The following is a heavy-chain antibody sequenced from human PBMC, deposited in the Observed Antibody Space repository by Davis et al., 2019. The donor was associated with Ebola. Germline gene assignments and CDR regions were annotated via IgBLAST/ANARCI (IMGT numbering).Heavy chain of an antibody. CDR2: IYTSGST. Sequence: HPGGSLRLSCTVPGGSISSYYWSWIRQPAGKGLEWIGRIYTSGSTNYNPSLKSRVPMSVDTSKNQFSLKLSSVTAADTAVYYCARDLVAAAQMEWFDPWGQGTLATVSS. D-gene: IGHD6-13*01. J-gene: IGHJ5*02. CDR3: ARDLVAAAQMEWFDP. V-gene: IGHV4-4*07. CDR1: GGSISSYY.